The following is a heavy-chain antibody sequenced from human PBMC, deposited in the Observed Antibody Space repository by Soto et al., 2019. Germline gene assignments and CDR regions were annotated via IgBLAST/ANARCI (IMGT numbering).Heavy chain of an antibody. J-gene: IGHJ6*03. CDR3: ARNSRVPKKSITILVGPLYYYYYYMDV. V-gene: IGHV1-2*04. CDR2: INPNSGGT. Sequence: GASVKVSCKASGYTFTGYYMHWVRQAPGQGLEWMGWINPNSGGTNYAQKFQGWVTMTRDTSISTAYMELSRLRSEDTAVYYCARNSRVPKKSITILVGPLYYYYYYMDVWGKGTTVTVSS. D-gene: IGHD3-9*01. CDR1: GYTFTGYY.